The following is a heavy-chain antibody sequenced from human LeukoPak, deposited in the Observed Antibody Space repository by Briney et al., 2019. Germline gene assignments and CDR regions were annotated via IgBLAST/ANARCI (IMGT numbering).Heavy chain of an antibody. V-gene: IGHV3-23*01. CDR2: ISGSGGST. J-gene: IGHJ3*02. CDR1: GFTFSSYA. D-gene: IGHD2-2*01. Sequence: GGSLRLPCAASGFTFSSYAMSWVRQAPGKGLGWVSAISGSGGSTYYADSVKGRFTISRDNSKNTLYLQMNSLRAEDTAVYYCAKDLVVVPAATHAFDIWGQGTMVTVSS. CDR3: AKDLVVVPAATHAFDI.